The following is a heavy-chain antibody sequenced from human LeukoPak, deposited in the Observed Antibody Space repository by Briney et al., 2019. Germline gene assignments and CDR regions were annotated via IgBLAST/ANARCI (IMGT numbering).Heavy chain of an antibody. CDR2: INPNSGGT. V-gene: IGHV1-2*02. CDR1: GYTFANYG. CDR3: ARDSFEGKAVD. J-gene: IGHJ4*02. Sequence: GASVKVSCKASGYTFANYGLTWVRQAPGQGLEWMGWINPNSGGTNYAQKFQGRVTMTRDTSISTAYMELSRLRSDDTAVYYCARDSFEGKAVDWGQGTLVTVSS. D-gene: IGHD3-16*01.